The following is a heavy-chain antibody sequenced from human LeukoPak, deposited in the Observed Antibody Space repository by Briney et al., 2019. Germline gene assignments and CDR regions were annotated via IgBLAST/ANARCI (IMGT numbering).Heavy chain of an antibody. J-gene: IGHJ4*02. CDR3: AKGRHECYGTSCFID. CDR1: GFTVSSIH. CDR2: TYTGGNS. V-gene: IGHV3-53*05. Sequence: VGSLRLSCAASGFTVSSIHMVWVRLAPGKGLEWVSVTYTGGNSYYADSVKGRFTIARDNSRNTLYLQMNSLRPEDTAVYYCAKGRHECYGTSCFIDWGQGTLVTVSS. D-gene: IGHD2-2*01.